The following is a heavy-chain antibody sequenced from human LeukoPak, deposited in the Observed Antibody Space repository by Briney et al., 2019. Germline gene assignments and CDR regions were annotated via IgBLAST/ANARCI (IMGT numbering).Heavy chain of an antibody. V-gene: IGHV3-21*04. CDR1: GFTFSTYS. CDR3: AKDPYYYDSSGRGDAFDI. Sequence: GGSLRLSCSASGFTFSTYSMNWVRQAPGKGLEWVSSISSSSRYIYYADSVKGRFTISRDDAKNSLYLQMNSLRAEDTAVYYCAKDPYYYDSSGRGDAFDIWGQGTMVTVSS. D-gene: IGHD3-22*01. J-gene: IGHJ3*02. CDR2: ISSSSRYI.